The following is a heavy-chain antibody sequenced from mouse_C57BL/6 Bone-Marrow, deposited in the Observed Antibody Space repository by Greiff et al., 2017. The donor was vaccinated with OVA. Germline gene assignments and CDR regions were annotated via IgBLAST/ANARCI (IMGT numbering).Heavy chain of an antibody. CDR1: GYTFTNYW. D-gene: IGHD1-1*01. Sequence: QVHMKQSGAELVRPGTSVKMSCKASGYTFTNYWIGWAKQRPGHGLEWIGDIYPGGGYTNYNEKFKGKATLTADKSSSTAYMQFSSLTSEDSAIYYCARGGLLRWNFDYWGQGTTLTVSS. J-gene: IGHJ2*01. CDR3: ARGGLLRWNFDY. CDR2: IYPGGGYT. V-gene: IGHV1-63*01.